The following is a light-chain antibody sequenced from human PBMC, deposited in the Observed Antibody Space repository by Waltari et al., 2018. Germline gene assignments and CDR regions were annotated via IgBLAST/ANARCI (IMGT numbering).Light chain of an antibody. V-gene: IGLV2-14*01. J-gene: IGLJ1*01. Sequence: QSALTQPASVSGSPGQSITISCTGTSSDVGGYNYVSWYQQHPGKAPKLMIYDVSNQPPGVSNRFSGSKSGNTASLTISGLQAEDEADYYCSSYTSSSTRVFGTGTKVTVL. CDR2: DVS. CDR1: SSDVGGYNY. CDR3: SSYTSSSTRV.